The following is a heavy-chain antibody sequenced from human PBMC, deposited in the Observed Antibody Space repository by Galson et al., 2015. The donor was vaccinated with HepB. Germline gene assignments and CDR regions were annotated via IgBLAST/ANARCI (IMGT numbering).Heavy chain of an antibody. CDR2: IYSGDSDA. CDR3: ARRLHNWGGFDF. Sequence: QSGAEVKKPGESLKIACKGSGYIFSSYWIAWVRQMPGKGLEWMGIIYSGDSDATYSPSFQGQVTFSADKSINTVYLQWSSLKTSDTAIYYCARRLHNWGGFDFWGQGTLVSVSS. J-gene: IGHJ4*02. D-gene: IGHD1-1*01. CDR1: GYIFSSYW. V-gene: IGHV5-51*01.